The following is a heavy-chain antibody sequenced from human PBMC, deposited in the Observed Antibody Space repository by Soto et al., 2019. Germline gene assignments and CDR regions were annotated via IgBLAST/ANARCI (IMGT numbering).Heavy chain of an antibody. J-gene: IGHJ4*02. V-gene: IGHV4-34*01. CDR2: INHSGST. CDR3: ARDKITGLFDY. Sequence: QVQLQQWGAGLLKPSETLSLTCAVYGGSFSGYYWTWIRQPPGTGLEWIGDINHSGSTNYNPSLNSRFPISVDASKNQFSLKLTSVTAADTAVYYCARDKITGLFDYWGQGTLVTVSS. D-gene: IGHD2-8*02. CDR1: GGSFSGYY.